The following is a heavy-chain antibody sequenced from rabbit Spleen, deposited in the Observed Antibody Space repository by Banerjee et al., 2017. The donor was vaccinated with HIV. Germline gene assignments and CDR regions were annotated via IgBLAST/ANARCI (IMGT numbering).Heavy chain of an antibody. CDR1: GFSFSSSYY. CDR3: ARGSATMTMVITGYYFNL. Sequence: QSLEESGGDLVKPGASLTLTCTASGFSFSSSYYMCWVRQAPGKGLEWIACIYGGDSDSTAYASWAKGRFTISKTSSTTVTLQMTSLTAADTATYFCARGSATMTMVITGYYFNLWGPGTLVTVS. D-gene: IGHD2-1*01. V-gene: IGHV1S40*01. CDR2: IYGGDSDST. J-gene: IGHJ4*01.